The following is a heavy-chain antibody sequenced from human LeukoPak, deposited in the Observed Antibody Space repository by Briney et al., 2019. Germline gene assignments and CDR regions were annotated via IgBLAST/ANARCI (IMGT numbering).Heavy chain of an antibody. CDR2: ISSNGGST. V-gene: IGHV3-64*01. CDR1: GFTFSSYA. Sequence: PGGSLRLSCAASGFTFSSYAMHWVRQAPGKGLEYVSAISSNGGSTYYANSVKGRFTISRDNSKNTLYLQMGSLRAEDMAVYYCAKAFTMIVVGTFDYWGQGTLVTVSS. J-gene: IGHJ4*02. D-gene: IGHD3-22*01. CDR3: AKAFTMIVVGTFDY.